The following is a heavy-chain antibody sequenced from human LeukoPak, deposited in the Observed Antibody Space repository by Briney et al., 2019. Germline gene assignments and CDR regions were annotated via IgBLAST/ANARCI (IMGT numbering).Heavy chain of an antibody. CDR2: INSDGSST. J-gene: IGHJ4*02. D-gene: IGHD2-21*02. CDR1: GFTFSSYW. V-gene: IGHV3-74*01. CDR3: ARTPVVVVTAIPFFDY. Sequence: GGSLRLSCAASGFTFSSYWMHWVRQAPGKGLVWVSRINSDGSSTSYADSVKGRFTISRDNAKNTLYLQMNSLRAEDTAVYYCARTPVVVVTAIPFFDYWGQGTLVTVSS.